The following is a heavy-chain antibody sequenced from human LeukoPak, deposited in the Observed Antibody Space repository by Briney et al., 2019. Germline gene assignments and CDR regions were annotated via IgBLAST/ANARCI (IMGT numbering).Heavy chain of an antibody. D-gene: IGHD1-26*01. J-gene: IGHJ4*02. CDR1: GFSFSSSG. Sequence: GESLKISCAASGFSFSSSGMHWVRHGPGKGLEWVAFIRYDGSNKYYADSVQGRFTISRDNSKNTLYLQMNSLRSDDTAVYYCTKESGTYYDYWGQGTLVTVSS. V-gene: IGHV3-30*02. CDR3: TKESGTYYDY. CDR2: IRYDGSNK.